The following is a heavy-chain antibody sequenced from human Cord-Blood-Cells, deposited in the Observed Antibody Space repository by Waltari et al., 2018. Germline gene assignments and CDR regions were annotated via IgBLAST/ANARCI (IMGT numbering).Heavy chain of an antibody. Sequence: QVQLLQSGAEVKKPGASVKVSCKASGSTFTSYGISWVRQAPGHGLEWMGWISAYNGNTNYAQKRQGRVTMTTDTSTSTAYMELRSLRSDDTAVYYCARVAGSSWYFAFDIWGQGTMVTVSS. CDR3: ARVAGSSWYFAFDI. CDR2: ISAYNGNT. CDR1: GSTFTSYG. V-gene: IGHV1-18*01. J-gene: IGHJ3*02. D-gene: IGHD6-13*01.